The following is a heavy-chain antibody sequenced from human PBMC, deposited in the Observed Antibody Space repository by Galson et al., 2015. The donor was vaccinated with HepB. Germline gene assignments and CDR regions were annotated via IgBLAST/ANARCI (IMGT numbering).Heavy chain of an antibody. CDR3: AKGQGYFDFFDY. J-gene: IGHJ4*02. V-gene: IGHV3-23*01. CDR2: ISGSGGST. D-gene: IGHD3-9*01. Sequence: SLRLSCAASGFTFSSYAMSRVRQAPGKGLEWVSAISGSGGSTYYADSVKGRFTISRDNSKNTLYLQMNSLRAEDTAVYYCAKGQGYFDFFDYWGQGTLVTVSS. CDR1: GFTFSSYA.